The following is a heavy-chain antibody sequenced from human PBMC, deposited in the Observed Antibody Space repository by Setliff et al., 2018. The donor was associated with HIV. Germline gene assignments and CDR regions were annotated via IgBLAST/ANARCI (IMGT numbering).Heavy chain of an antibody. D-gene: IGHD3-22*01. CDR1: GYTFSDYF. CDR2: INPLSANT. CDR3: ARDGEGGFYEQ. V-gene: IGHV1-46*01. J-gene: IGHJ4*02. Sequence: GASVKVSCKTSGYTFSDYFIHWVRQAPGQGLEWMGIINPLSANTSYAQMFQGRLSMTRDTSTNTVYMFLSSLTFGDTAVYYCARDGEGGFYEQRGQGTLVTVSS.